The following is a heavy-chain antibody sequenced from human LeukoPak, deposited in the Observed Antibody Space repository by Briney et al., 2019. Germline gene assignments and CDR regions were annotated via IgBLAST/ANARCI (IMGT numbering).Heavy chain of an antibody. Sequence: SETLSLTCTVSGGSVSSSDYYWGWIRQLPGKGLEWIVSIHHSGNINYNASLKSRVTISIDTSKNQFFLKLTDVTAADTAVYYCARHGGSSSLLGYWGQGTLVTVSS. CDR1: GGSVSSSDYY. V-gene: IGHV4-39*01. CDR3: ARHGGSSSLLGY. CDR2: IHHSGNI. J-gene: IGHJ4*02. D-gene: IGHD6-6*01.